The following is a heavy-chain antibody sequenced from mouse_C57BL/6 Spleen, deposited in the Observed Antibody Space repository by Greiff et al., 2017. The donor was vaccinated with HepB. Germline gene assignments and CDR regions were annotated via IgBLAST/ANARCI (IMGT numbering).Heavy chain of an antibody. CDR2: IYPRSGNT. V-gene: IGHV1-81*01. Sequence: VQLQQSGAELARPGASVKLSCKASGYTFTSYGISWVKQRTGQGLEWIGEIYPRSGNTYYNEKFKGKATLTADKSSSTAYMELRSLTSEDSAVYFCAKRDYYGSSYSRPEGAYWGQGTLVTVSA. CDR1: GYTFTSYG. J-gene: IGHJ3*01. D-gene: IGHD1-1*01. CDR3: AKRDYYGSSYSRPEGAY.